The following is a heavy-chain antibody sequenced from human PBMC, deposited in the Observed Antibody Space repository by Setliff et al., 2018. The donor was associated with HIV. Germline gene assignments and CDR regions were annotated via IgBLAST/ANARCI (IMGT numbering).Heavy chain of an antibody. D-gene: IGHD6-13*01. CDR2: INYSGST. V-gene: IGHV4-34*01. Sequence: PSETLSLTCVVYGGSFSDYYWTWIRQPPEKGLEWIGKINYSGSTDYNSSLRSRVTISGVTSKKQISLKLTSVTAADTAVFYCAGGEVRSRYVSSRAPFFHYYYYMDVWGKGTTVTVSS. CDR3: AGGEVRSRYVSSRAPFFHYYYYMDV. CDR1: GGSFSDYY. J-gene: IGHJ6*03.